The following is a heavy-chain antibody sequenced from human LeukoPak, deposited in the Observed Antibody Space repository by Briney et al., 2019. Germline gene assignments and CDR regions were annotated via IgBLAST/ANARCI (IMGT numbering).Heavy chain of an antibody. Sequence: GGSLRLSCAASGFTFSNAWMNWVRQAPGKGLEWVAVISYDGSNKYYADSVKGRFTISRDNSKNTLYLQMNSLRAEDTAVYYCARGRVAAAGKNYFDYWGQGTLVTVSS. CDR3: ARGRVAAAGKNYFDY. CDR1: GFTFSNAW. J-gene: IGHJ4*02. CDR2: ISYDGSNK. D-gene: IGHD6-13*01. V-gene: IGHV3-30*03.